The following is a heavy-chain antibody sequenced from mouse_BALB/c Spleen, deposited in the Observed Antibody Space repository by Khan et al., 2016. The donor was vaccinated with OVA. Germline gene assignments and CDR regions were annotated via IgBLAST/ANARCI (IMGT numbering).Heavy chain of an antibody. CDR1: GYTFTSYT. CDR3: VREGCYRRSGGWFAY. V-gene: IGHV1-4*01. D-gene: IGHD3-2*02. Sequence: QVQLKQSGAELVRPGASVKLSCKASGYTFTSYTMPWVRQRPGQAPEWIGHINPSNNYTNYTHNFKDKATLIVDKSSSTAYMQLSSLTAEDSAVYYCVREGCYRRSGGWFAYWGQGTLVTVSA. CDR2: INPSNNYT. J-gene: IGHJ3*01.